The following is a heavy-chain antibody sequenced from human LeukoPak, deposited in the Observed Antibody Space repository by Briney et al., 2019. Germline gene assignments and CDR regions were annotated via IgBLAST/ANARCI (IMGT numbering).Heavy chain of an antibody. Sequence: AGGSLRLSXAASGFTFSRYTMHWVCQAPGKRLEYFSASSSNGRSTYYADSVKGRFTLSRDNSKNTLYLQMGSLRIEDTAVYYCARELDGSGSFDYWGQGTLVTVSS. CDR2: SSSNGRST. V-gene: IGHV3-64*02. CDR1: GFTFSRYT. D-gene: IGHD3-10*01. J-gene: IGHJ4*02. CDR3: ARELDGSGSFDY.